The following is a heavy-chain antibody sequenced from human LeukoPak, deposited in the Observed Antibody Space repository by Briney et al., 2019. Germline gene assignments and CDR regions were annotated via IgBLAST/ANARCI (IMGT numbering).Heavy chain of an antibody. D-gene: IGHD3-10*01. V-gene: IGHV1-18*01. CDR1: GYTFTSYG. CDR2: ISAYNGNT. CDR3: ARDNIGAYGSGSYYPTMFSYYYYGMDV. J-gene: IGHJ6*02. Sequence: ASVKVSCKASGYTFTSYGIIWVRQAPGQGLEWMGWISAYNGNTNYTQKLQRRVTMTTDTSTSTAYMELRSLRSDDTAEYYCARDNIGAYGSGSYYPTMFSYYYYGMDVWGQGTTVTVSS.